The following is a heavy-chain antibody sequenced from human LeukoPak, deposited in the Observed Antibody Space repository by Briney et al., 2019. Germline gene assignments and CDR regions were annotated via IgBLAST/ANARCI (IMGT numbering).Heavy chain of an antibody. D-gene: IGHD3-22*01. J-gene: IGHJ4*02. CDR3: ARGRADHYYDSSGYYYGFDY. Sequence: SETLSLTCVVYGGSFSGYSWSWIRQPPGKGLEWIGEINQRRNTNYNPSLRSRVTISIDTSKNQFSLKLSSVTAADTAVYYCARGRADHYYDSSGYYYGFDYWGQGTLVTVSS. CDR2: INQRRNT. V-gene: IGHV4-34*01. CDR1: GGSFSGYS.